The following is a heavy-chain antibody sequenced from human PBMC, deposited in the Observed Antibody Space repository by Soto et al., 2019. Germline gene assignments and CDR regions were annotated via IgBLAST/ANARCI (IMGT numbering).Heavy chain of an antibody. D-gene: IGHD2-2*01. CDR2: IYYSGST. CDR3: ARDRIVVVPAAMIHYYYGMDV. J-gene: IGHJ6*02. V-gene: IGHV4-30-4*01. Sequence: SETLSLTCTVSGGSISSGDYYWSWIRQPPGKGLEWFGYIYYSGSTYYNPSLKSRVTISVDTSKYQFSLKLSSVTAADTAVYYCARDRIVVVPAAMIHYYYGMDVWGQGTTVTVSS. CDR1: GGSISSGDYY.